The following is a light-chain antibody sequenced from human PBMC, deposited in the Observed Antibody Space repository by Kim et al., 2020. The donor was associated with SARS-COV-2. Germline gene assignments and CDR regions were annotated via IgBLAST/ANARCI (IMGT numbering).Light chain of an antibody. CDR3: NSLDSSGNHLWV. V-gene: IGLV3-19*01. J-gene: IGLJ3*02. CDR1: SLRSYY. CDR2: GKN. Sequence: SSELTQDPAVSVALGQTVRITCQGDSLRSYYSSWYQQKPGQAPVLVIYGKNNRPSGIPDRFSGSSSGNTASLTITGAQAEDDADYYYNSLDSSGNHLWVF.